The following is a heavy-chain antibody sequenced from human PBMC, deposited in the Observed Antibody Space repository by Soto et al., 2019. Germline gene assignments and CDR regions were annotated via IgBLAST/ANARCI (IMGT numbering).Heavy chain of an antibody. CDR1: GFTFSSYA. J-gene: IGHJ6*02. V-gene: IGHV3-23*01. CDR3: AKDRYDFWSPRRSDV. CDR2: ISGSGGST. Sequence: FAASGFTFSSYAMSWVRQAPGKGLEWVSAISGSGGSTYYADSVKGRFTISRDNSKNTLYLQMNSLRAEDTAVYYCAKDRYDFWSPRRSDVWGQGTTVTVSS. D-gene: IGHD3-3*01.